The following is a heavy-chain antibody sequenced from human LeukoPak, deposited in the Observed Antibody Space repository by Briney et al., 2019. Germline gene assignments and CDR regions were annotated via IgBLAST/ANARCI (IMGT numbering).Heavy chain of an antibody. CDR1: GFTFDDYG. CDR2: INWNGGST. CDR3: AKEFVPAAILSYYYMDV. D-gene: IGHD2-2*01. J-gene: IGHJ6*03. Sequence: AGGSLRLSCAASGFTFDDYGMGWVRQAPGKGLEWVSGINWNGGSTGYADSVKGRFTISRDNAKNSLYLQMNSLRAEDTALYYCAKEFVPAAILSYYYMDVWGRGTTVTVSS. V-gene: IGHV3-20*04.